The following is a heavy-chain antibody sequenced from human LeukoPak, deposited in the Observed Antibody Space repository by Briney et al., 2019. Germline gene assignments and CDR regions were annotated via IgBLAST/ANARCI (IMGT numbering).Heavy chain of an antibody. CDR2: ISNNGGST. V-gene: IGHV3-23*01. CDR1: GFTFSSYG. J-gene: IGHJ6*02. Sequence: GGSLRLSCAASGFTFSSYGMHWVRQAPGKGLEWVSGISNNGGSTYYADSVKGRFTISTDNSKNTLYLQMNSLRAEDTAVYYCAKDRRYCSSTSCYGYYYGMDVWGQGATVTVSS. CDR3: AKDRRYCSSTSCYGYYYGMDV. D-gene: IGHD2-2*01.